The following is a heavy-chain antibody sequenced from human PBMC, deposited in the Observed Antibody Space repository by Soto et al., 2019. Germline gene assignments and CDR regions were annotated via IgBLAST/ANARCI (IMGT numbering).Heavy chain of an antibody. D-gene: IGHD5-18*01. Sequence: SLSLSCAASGFTFSSYGMHWVRQAPGKVLEWVAVISYDGSNKYYADSVKGRFTISRDNSKNTLYLQMNSLRAEDTAVYYCAKGGIQLWDLFDYWGQGTLVTVSS. CDR1: GFTFSSYG. CDR2: ISYDGSNK. J-gene: IGHJ4*02. V-gene: IGHV3-30*18. CDR3: AKGGIQLWDLFDY.